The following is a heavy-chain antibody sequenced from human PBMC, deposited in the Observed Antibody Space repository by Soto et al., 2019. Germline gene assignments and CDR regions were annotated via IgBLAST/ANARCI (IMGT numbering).Heavy chain of an antibody. D-gene: IGHD2-2*01. CDR1: GFTFTSSA. V-gene: IGHV1-58*01. CDR3: ARVDCSSTSCPSDY. CDR2: IVVGSGNT. Sequence: GASVKVSCKASGFTFTSSAVQWVRQARGQRLEWIGWIVVGSGNTNYAQEFQERVTITRDMSTSTAYMELSSLRSEDTAVYYCARVDCSSTSCPSDYWGQGTLVTVSS. J-gene: IGHJ4*02.